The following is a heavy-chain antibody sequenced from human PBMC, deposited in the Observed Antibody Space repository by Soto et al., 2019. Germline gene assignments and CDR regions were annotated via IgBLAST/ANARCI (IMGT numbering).Heavy chain of an antibody. D-gene: IGHD3-10*01. CDR3: ARDIGSGERTYYYMDV. Sequence: GGSLRLSCAASGFTFSSYGMHWVRQAPGKGLEWVAVIWYDGSNKYYADSVKGRFTISRDNSKNTLYLQMNSLRAEDTAVYYCARDIGSGERTYYYMDVWGKGTTVTVSS. V-gene: IGHV3-33*01. CDR2: IWYDGSNK. CDR1: GFTFSSYG. J-gene: IGHJ6*03.